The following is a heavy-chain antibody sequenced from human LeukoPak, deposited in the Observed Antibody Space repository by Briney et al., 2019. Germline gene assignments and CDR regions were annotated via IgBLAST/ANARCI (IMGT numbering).Heavy chain of an antibody. CDR1: GFTFSSYA. J-gene: IGHJ4*02. Sequence: PGGSLRLSCAASGFTFSSYAMHWVRQAPGKGLEWVAVISYDGSNKYYADSVKGRFTISRDNSKNTLYLQMNSLRAEDTAVYYCAKDGSGSIDYWGQGTLVTVSS. D-gene: IGHD1-26*01. CDR3: AKDGSGSIDY. V-gene: IGHV3-30*04. CDR2: ISYDGSNK.